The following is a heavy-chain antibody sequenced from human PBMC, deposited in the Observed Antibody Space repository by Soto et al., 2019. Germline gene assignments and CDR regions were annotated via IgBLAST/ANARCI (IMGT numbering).Heavy chain of an antibody. Sequence: QVQLQESGPGLVKPSGTLSLTCAVSGGSISSSYWWSWVRQPPGKGLEWIGEIYHSGNTNYNPSLKSRVTIAVDKSKNQFYLKLSSVTAADTAVYYCARRRITMIVVVFDAFDIWGQGTMVTVSS. CDR1: GGSISSSYW. V-gene: IGHV4-4*02. D-gene: IGHD3-22*01. J-gene: IGHJ3*02. CDR2: IYHSGNT. CDR3: ARRRITMIVVVFDAFDI.